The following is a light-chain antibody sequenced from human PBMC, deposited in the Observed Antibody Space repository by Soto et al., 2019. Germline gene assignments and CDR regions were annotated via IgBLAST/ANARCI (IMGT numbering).Light chain of an antibody. CDR1: QSISSS. V-gene: IGKV1-5*01. CDR2: DAS. CDR3: QQYNSYPIT. J-gene: IGKJ5*01. Sequence: ILIPQYPSTLSASVGARVTITCRASQSISSSLAWYQQKPGKAPKLLIYDASNLESGVPSRFSGSGSGTEFTLTISSLQPDDFATYYCQQYNSYPITFGQGTRLEIK.